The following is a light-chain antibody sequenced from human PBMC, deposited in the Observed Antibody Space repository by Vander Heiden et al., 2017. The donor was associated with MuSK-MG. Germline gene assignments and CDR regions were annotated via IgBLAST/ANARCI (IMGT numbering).Light chain of an antibody. CDR1: SSNIGSYNY. CDR3: NSYAGTQYV. CDR2: EVS. Sequence: QSALTQPPSASGSPGQSVTISCTGSSSNIGSYNYVSWYQQHPGKAPKLIIYEVSERPSGVPDRFSGSKSGNTASLTVSGLQADDEADYYCNSYAGTQYVFGTGTKVTGL. V-gene: IGLV2-8*01. J-gene: IGLJ1*01.